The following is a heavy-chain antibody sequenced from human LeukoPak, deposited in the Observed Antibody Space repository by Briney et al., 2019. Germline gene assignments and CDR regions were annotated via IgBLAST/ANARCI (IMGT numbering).Heavy chain of an antibody. Sequence: ASVKVSCKVSGYTPTELSMHWVRQAPGKGREWMGGFDPEDGETVYAQKFQGRVTMTEDTSTDTGYMELSSLRSEDTAVYYCATDLFSRYCSCPSCSSWFDPWGQGTLVTVSS. J-gene: IGHJ5*02. D-gene: IGHD2-2*01. CDR1: GYTPTELS. V-gene: IGHV1-24*01. CDR2: FDPEDGET. CDR3: ATDLFSRYCSCPSCSSWFDP.